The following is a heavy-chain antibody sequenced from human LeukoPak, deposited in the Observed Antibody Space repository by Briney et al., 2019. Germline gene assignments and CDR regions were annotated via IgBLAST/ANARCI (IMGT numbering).Heavy chain of an antibody. V-gene: IGHV1-18*01. CDR1: GYTFTSYG. D-gene: IGHD6-13*01. CDR2: ISAYNGNT. CDR3: ARDVSPLAAAGITPYNWFDP. J-gene: IGHJ5*02. Sequence: GASVKVSCRASGYTFTSYGISWVRQAPGQGLEWMGWISAYNGNTNYAQKLQGRVTMTTDTSTNTAYMELRSLRSDDTAVYYCARDVSPLAAAGITPYNWFDPWGQGTLVTVSS.